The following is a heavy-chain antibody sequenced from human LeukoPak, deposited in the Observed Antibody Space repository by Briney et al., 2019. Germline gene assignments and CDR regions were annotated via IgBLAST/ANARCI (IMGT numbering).Heavy chain of an antibody. CDR1: GYTFTGYY. CDR3: AREKKGDKWELLVMHY. CDR2: INHNSGGT. Sequence: VASVKVSCKASGYTFTGYYMHWVRQAPGQRLEWMGWINHNSGGTNYAQKFQGRVTMTRDTSISTAYMELSRLRSDDTAVYYCAREKKGDKWELLVMHYWGQGTLVTVSS. J-gene: IGHJ4*02. D-gene: IGHD1-26*01. V-gene: IGHV1-2*02.